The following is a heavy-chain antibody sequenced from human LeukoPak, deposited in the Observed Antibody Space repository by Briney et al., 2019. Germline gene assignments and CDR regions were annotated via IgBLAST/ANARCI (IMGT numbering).Heavy chain of an antibody. V-gene: IGHV3-23*01. CDR2: ISGSGSA. J-gene: IGHJ4*02. CDR3: AKEKDSGYYYFDY. Sequence: PGGSLRLSCAASGFTFSSYAMSWVRQAPGKGLEWVSTISGSGSAYYADSVTGRFTISRDNSKNTLYLQMNSLRAEDTALYYCAKEKDSGYYYFDYWGQGTLVTVSS. CDR1: GFTFSSYA. D-gene: IGHD3-22*01.